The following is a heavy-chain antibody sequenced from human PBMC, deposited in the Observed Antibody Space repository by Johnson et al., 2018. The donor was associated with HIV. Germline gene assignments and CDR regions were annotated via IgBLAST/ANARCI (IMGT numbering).Heavy chain of an antibody. CDR3: ACGAQFGTVSHDAFDI. CDR2: ISYDGSNK. Sequence: QVQLVESGGGLVQPGRSLRLSCAASGFTFDDYAMHWVRQAPGKGLGWVAVISYDGSNKYYADSVKGRFTISRDNDKNSLYLQMTSLRAEDTAVYYCACGAQFGTVSHDAFDIWGQGTMVTVSS. D-gene: IGHD1-7*01. J-gene: IGHJ3*02. V-gene: IGHV3-30*04. CDR1: GFTFDDYA.